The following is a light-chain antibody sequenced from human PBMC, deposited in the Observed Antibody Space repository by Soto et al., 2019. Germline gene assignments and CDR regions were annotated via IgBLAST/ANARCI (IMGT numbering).Light chain of an antibody. J-gene: IGLJ2*01. CDR3: SSYASSSTVI. CDR1: SSDVGAYNY. V-gene: IGLV2-14*01. Sequence: QSALPQPASVSGSPGQSITISCTGTSSDVGAYNYVSWYQQHPVKAPKLMIYDVSSRPSGISNRFSGSKSGNTASLTISGGQAEDEADYYCSSYASSSTVIFGGGTTLTVL. CDR2: DVS.